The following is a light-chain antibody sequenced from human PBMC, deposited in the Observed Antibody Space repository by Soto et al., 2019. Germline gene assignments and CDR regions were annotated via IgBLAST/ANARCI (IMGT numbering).Light chain of an antibody. Sequence: SYELTQPPSVSVAPGKTATITCGGNNIGGKSVHWYQQRPGQAPVLVIYYDSDRPSGIPERFSGSNSGNPATLTITRVEAGDEADYYCQLWDSESDHWVFGGGTKVTVL. CDR3: QLWDSESDHWV. CDR1: NIGGKS. V-gene: IGLV3-21*04. CDR2: YDS. J-gene: IGLJ3*02.